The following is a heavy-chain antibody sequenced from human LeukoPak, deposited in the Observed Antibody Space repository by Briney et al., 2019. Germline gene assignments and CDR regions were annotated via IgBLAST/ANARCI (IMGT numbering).Heavy chain of an antibody. CDR2: ISSTTNYI. Sequence: GGSLRLSCAASGFTFSSYWMHWVRQAPGKGLEWVSSISSTTNYIYYADSVRGRFTISRDNAKNSLYLQMNSLRAEDTAVYYCASLRYSGYDVDYWGQGTLVTVSS. CDR3: ASLRYSGYDVDY. CDR1: GFTFSSYW. V-gene: IGHV3-21*01. D-gene: IGHD5-12*01. J-gene: IGHJ4*02.